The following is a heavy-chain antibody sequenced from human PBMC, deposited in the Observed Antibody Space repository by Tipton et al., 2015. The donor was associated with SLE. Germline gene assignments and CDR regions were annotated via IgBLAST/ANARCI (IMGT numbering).Heavy chain of an antibody. Sequence: SDYVMHWVRQSPGKGLEWIGNFYHRGTTYYNPSLKSRVTISADTSKNHLSLKLTSVTAADTAVYFCARSSSVRTLLWPTFAYWGQGTLVTVSS. CDR2: FYHRGTT. V-gene: IGHV4-38-2*01. D-gene: IGHD2/OR15-2a*01. CDR1: SDYV. CDR3: ARSSSVRTLLWPTFAY. J-gene: IGHJ4*02.